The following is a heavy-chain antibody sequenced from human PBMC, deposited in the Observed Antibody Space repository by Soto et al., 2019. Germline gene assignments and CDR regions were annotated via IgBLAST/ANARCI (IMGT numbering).Heavy chain of an antibody. V-gene: IGHV4-39*01. CDR2: IYYSGST. CDR1: GGSISSSSYY. D-gene: IGHD3-10*01. CDR3: ARLLTVLLWFGELPPNGMDV. Sequence: PSETLSLTCTVSGGSISSSSYYWGWIRQPPGKGLEWIGSIYYSGSTYYNPSLKSRVTISVDTSKNQFSLKLSSVTAADTAVYYCARLLTVLLWFGELPPNGMDVWGQGTTVTVSS. J-gene: IGHJ6*02.